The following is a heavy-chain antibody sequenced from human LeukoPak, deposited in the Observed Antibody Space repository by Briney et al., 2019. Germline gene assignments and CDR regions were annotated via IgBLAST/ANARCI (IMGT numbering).Heavy chain of an antibody. CDR3: ARDRDSYDSSGYYYFDY. CDR1: GFTFSSYS. J-gene: IGHJ4*02. Sequence: GGSLRLYCAASGFTFSSYSMNWVRQAPGKGLEWVSYISSSSSTIYYADSVKGRFTISRDNAKNSLYLQMNSLRAEDTAVYYCARDRDSYDSSGYYYFDYWGQGTLVTVSS. D-gene: IGHD3-22*01. V-gene: IGHV3-48*01. CDR2: ISSSSSTI.